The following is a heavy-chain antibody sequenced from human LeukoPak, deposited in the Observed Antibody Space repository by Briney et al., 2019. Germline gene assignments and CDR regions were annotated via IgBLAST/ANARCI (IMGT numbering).Heavy chain of an antibody. Sequence: GGSLRLSCAASGFTFSTYWMSWVRQAPGKGLEWVANIKQDGSEKYYVDSVKGRFTTSRDNAKNSVYLQMNSLRAEDTAVYYCARDGGYYYDSSGYYYEYWGQGTLVTVSS. V-gene: IGHV3-7*01. CDR2: IKQDGSEK. D-gene: IGHD3-22*01. CDR1: GFTFSTYW. CDR3: ARDGGYYYDSSGYYYEY. J-gene: IGHJ4*02.